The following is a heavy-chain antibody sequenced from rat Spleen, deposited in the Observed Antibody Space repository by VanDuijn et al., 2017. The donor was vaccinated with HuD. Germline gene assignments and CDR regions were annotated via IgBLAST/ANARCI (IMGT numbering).Heavy chain of an antibody. J-gene: IGHJ2*01. CDR1: GFSLTSYT. CDR3: ARGNDY. CDR2: ISSGGST. V-gene: IGHV2-6*01. Sequence: QVQLKESGPGLVQPSQTLSLTCTVSGFSLTSYTVSWVRQPPGKGLEWIAAISSGGSTYYNSALKSRLSISRDTSKSQVFLKMNSLQTEDTAMYFCARGNDYWGQGVMVTVSS.